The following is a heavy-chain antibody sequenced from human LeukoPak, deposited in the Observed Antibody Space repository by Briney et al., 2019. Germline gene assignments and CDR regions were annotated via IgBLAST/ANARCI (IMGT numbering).Heavy chain of an antibody. CDR2: IRYDGSDK. CDR3: AKDEGGITMIEPNYYFDY. D-gene: IGHD3-22*01. V-gene: IGHV3-30*02. CDR1: GFTFNRYA. J-gene: IGHJ4*02. Sequence: GGSLRLSCAAPGFTFNRYAMHWVRQAPGKGLEWVAFIRYDGSDKYYADSVKGRFTISRDNSKNTLYLQMNSLRAEDTAVYYCAKDEGGITMIEPNYYFDYWGQGTLVTVSS.